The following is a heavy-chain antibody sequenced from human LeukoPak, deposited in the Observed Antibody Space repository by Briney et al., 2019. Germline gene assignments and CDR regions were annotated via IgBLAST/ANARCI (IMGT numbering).Heavy chain of an antibody. CDR2: IYHSGIT. CDR3: ARDGYGGVDY. V-gene: IGHV4-59*01. Sequence: SETLSLTCTVSGDSISTYYGSCIRQSPGNGLEWRGYIYHSGITKYNPSLKSRVTISVDTSKKQCSLKLSSVTAADTAVYYCARDGYGGVDYWGQGTLVTVSS. J-gene: IGHJ4*02. CDR1: GDSISTYY. D-gene: IGHD3-10*01.